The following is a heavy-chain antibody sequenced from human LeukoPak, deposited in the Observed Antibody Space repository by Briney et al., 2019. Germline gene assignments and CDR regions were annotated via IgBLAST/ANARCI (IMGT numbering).Heavy chain of an antibody. CDR1: GYTFIGYY. D-gene: IGHD3-9*01. Sequence: ASVKVSCKASGYTFIGYYMHWLRQAPGQGLEWMGWINPNSGGTNYAQKFQGRVTMTRDTSISTAYMELSRLRSDDTAVYYCARGYYDILTGSNPYYFDYCGQGTLVTVSS. V-gene: IGHV1-2*02. CDR2: INPNSGGT. J-gene: IGHJ4*02. CDR3: ARGYYDILTGSNPYYFDY.